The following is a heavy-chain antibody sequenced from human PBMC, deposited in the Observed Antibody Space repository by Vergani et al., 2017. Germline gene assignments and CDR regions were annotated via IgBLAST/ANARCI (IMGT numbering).Heavy chain of an antibody. D-gene: IGHD1-26*01. V-gene: IGHV3-21*01. Sequence: EVQLVESGGGLVKPGGSLRLSCAASGFTFSSYSMNWVRQAPGKGLEWVSSISSSSSYIYYADSVKGRFTISRDNAKNSLYLQMNSLRAEDTAVYYCARHIVGAHDAFDIWGQGTMVTVSS. CDR3: ARHIVGAHDAFDI. CDR1: GFTFSSYS. CDR2: ISSSSSYI. J-gene: IGHJ3*02.